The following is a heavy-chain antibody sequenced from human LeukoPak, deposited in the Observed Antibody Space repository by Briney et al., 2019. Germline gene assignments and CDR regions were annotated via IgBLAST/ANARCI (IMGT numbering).Heavy chain of an antibody. CDR2: ISAYNGNT. V-gene: IGHV1-18*01. Sequence: ASVKVSCKASGYTFTSYGISWVRQAPGQGLEWMGWISAYNGNTNYAQKLQGRVTMTTDTSTSTAYMELRSLRSDDTAVYYCWIVVTVLHDAFDIWGQGTMVTVSS. J-gene: IGHJ3*02. CDR3: WIVVTVLHDAFDI. CDR1: GYTFTSYG. D-gene: IGHD5-18*01.